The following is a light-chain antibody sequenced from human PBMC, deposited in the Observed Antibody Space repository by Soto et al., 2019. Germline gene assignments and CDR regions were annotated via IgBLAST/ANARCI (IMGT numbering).Light chain of an antibody. V-gene: IGLV2-14*01. J-gene: IGLJ1*01. CDR2: DVS. CDR1: SSDVGAYNY. Sequence: QSALTQPASVSGSPGQSVTISCTGTSSDVGAYNYDSWYQQYPGEAPKVIIYDVSHRPAGVPNRFSVSKSGNTASLTISGLQTQDEADYYCSSYTSATTYVFGTGTKLTVL. CDR3: SSYTSATTYV.